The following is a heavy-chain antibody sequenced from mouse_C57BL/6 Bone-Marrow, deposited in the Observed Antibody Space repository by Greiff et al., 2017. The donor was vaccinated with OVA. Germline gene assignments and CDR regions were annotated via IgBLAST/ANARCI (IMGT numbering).Heavy chain of an antibody. V-gene: IGHV1-82*01. CDR3: ARYDYDYDVGDY. CDR1: GYAFSSSW. D-gene: IGHD2-4*01. Sequence: QVQLKQSGPELVKPGASVKISCKASGYAFSSSWMNWVKQRPGKGLEWIGRIYPGDGDTNYNGKFKGKATLTADKSSSTAYMQLSSLTSEDSAVYFCARYDYDYDVGDYWGQGTTLTVSS. J-gene: IGHJ2*01. CDR2: IYPGDGDT.